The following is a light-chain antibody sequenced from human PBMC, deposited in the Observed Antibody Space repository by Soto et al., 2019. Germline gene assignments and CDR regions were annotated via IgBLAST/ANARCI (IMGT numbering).Light chain of an antibody. CDR1: QSINSW. CDR2: KAS. Sequence: DIQMTQSPSTLSASVGDRVTITCRASQSINSWLAWYQQKPGKAPSLVIYKASILESGVPSRFSGSGSGTEFTLTISRRQPDDFATYYCQQYHSYSWTFGQGTKVDMK. V-gene: IGKV1-5*03. J-gene: IGKJ1*01. CDR3: QQYHSYSWT.